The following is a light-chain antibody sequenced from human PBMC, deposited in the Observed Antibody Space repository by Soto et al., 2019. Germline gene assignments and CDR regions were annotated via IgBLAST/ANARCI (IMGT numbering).Light chain of an antibody. CDR1: SSDVGGYNY. CDR2: DVS. J-gene: IGLJ1*01. V-gene: IGLV2-14*01. CDR3: SSYTSSPV. Sequence: QSVLTQPASVSGSPGQSSTISCTGTSSDVGGYNYVSWYQQNPGKAPKLMIYDVSNRPSGVSNRFSGSNSGNTASLTISGLQAEDEADYYCSSYTSSPVFGTGTKLTVL.